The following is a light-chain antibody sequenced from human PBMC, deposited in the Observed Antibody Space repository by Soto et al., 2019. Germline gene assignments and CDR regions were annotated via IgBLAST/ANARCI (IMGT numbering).Light chain of an antibody. J-gene: IGKJ2*01. CDR3: QQYNTSPFT. Sequence: EIVLTQSPGTLSLSPGERATLSCRASQSVSSYLAWYQENPGQAPRLLIYGASSRATGIPDRFSGSGSGTDFTLTISRLEPEDFALYYCQQYNTSPFTFRQGTKLEIK. CDR1: QSVSSY. V-gene: IGKV3-20*01. CDR2: GAS.